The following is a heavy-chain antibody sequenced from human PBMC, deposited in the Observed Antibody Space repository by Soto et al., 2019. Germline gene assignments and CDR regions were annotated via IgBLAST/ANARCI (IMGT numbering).Heavy chain of an antibody. V-gene: IGHV1-46*01. D-gene: IGHD1-26*01. CDR2: INPSGGST. J-gene: IGHJ4*02. CDR3: ARALRVGATDFDY. CDR1: GYTFIRYY. Sequence: QVQLVQSGAEVKKPGASVKVSCKASGYTFIRYYIHWVRQAPGQGLEWMGIINPSGGSTSHAQKFQGRVTMTRDTSTSTVYMEVRSLTSEDTAVYYCARALRVGATDFDYWGQGTLVTVSS.